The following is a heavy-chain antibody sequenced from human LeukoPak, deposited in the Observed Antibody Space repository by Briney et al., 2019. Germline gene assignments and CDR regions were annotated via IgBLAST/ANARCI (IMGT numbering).Heavy chain of an antibody. Sequence: PGGSLRLSCAASGFTFSNAWMSWVRHAPGKGLEWLSSITSSSNYIYYADSVKGRFTISRDNVQNSLYLQMNSLRAEDTAMYYCARDRGYFDNWGQGTLVTVSS. CDR2: ITSSSNYI. J-gene: IGHJ4*02. CDR1: GFTFSNAW. CDR3: ARDRGYFDN. V-gene: IGHV3-21*01.